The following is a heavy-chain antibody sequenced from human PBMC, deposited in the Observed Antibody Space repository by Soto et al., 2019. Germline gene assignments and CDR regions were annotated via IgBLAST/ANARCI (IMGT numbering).Heavy chain of an antibody. CDR3: GLLPVATIPYFDY. D-gene: IGHD5-12*01. CDR2: ISYDGINK. CDR1: VFTFSSYG. V-gene: IGHV3-30*03. Sequence: LRLAGAASVFTFSSYGMHWFRQAPGKGLEWVAVISYDGINKYYADSVKGRFTISRDNSKNTPYLRMNSLRAEDTDVYYCGLLPVATIPYFDYWGQGTPVTVSS. J-gene: IGHJ4*02.